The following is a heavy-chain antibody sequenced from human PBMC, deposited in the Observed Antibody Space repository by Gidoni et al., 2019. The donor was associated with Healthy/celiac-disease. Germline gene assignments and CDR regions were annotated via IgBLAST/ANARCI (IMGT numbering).Heavy chain of an antibody. CDR1: GRNCSSYA. CDR3: ASSAAGTPDYFDY. D-gene: IGHD6-13*01. J-gene: IGHJ4*02. CDR2: IIPIFGTA. V-gene: IGHV1-69*01. Sequence: QVQLVQSGDEVKKPGSSVTVSCKASGRNCSSYAIRWVRQAPGQGLDWMGGIIPIFGTANYAQKFQGRVTITADESTSTAYMELSSLRSEDTAVYYCASSAAGTPDYFDYGGQGTLVTVSS.